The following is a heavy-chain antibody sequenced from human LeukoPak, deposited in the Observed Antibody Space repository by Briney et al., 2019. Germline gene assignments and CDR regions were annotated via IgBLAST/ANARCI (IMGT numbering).Heavy chain of an antibody. Sequence: TGGSLRLPCAASGFTFSSYSMNWVRQAPGKGLEWVSTFSGSGGNTYYADSVKGRFTISRDNSKNTLYLQMNSLRAEDTAVYYCARDRRHCTGGSCYSERHYNYYYYMDVWGKGTTVTISS. J-gene: IGHJ6*03. CDR1: GFTFSSYS. CDR2: FSGSGGNT. D-gene: IGHD2-15*01. V-gene: IGHV3-23*01. CDR3: ARDRRHCTGGSCYSERHYNYYYYMDV.